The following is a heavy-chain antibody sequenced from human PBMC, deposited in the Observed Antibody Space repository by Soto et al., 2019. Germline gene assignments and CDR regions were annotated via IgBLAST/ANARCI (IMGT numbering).Heavy chain of an antibody. CDR1: GFTFSSYA. CDR3: AKDKGYSSGPNDN. Sequence: SLRLSCAASGFTFSSYAMSWVRQAPGKGLEWVSAISGSGGSTYYADSVKGRFTISRDNSKNTLYLQMNSLRAEYTAVYYCAKDKGYSSGPNDNWGQGTLVTVSS. D-gene: IGHD6-19*01. V-gene: IGHV3-23*01. CDR2: ISGSGGST. J-gene: IGHJ4*02.